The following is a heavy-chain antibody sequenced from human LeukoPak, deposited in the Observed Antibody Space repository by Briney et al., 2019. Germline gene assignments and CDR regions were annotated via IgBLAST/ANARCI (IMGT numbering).Heavy chain of an antibody. Sequence: GGSLRLSCAASGFTFRSSAMTWVRQAPGKGLEWVSSISSSSSYIYYADSVKGRFTISRDNAKNSLYLQMNSLRAEDTAVYYCARDLRLRDCSSTSCYQRSWGQGTLVTVSS. CDR1: GFTFRSSA. CDR3: ARDLRLRDCSSTSCYQRS. D-gene: IGHD2-2*01. J-gene: IGHJ5*02. CDR2: ISSSSSYI. V-gene: IGHV3-21*01.